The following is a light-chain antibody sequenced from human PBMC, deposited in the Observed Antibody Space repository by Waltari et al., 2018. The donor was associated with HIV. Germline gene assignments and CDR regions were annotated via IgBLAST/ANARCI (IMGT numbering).Light chain of an antibody. CDR2: SAS. Sequence: DIQMTQSPSSLSASVGDRVTMTCRASQPISTYLHWFQQKPGKAPNLLIYSASSLQSVVPSRFRGSGSGTDFTLTISTLQPEDFATYYCHQSYTTPPTFGGGTKVEIK. J-gene: IGKJ4*01. V-gene: IGKV1-39*01. CDR1: QPISTY. CDR3: HQSYTTPPT.